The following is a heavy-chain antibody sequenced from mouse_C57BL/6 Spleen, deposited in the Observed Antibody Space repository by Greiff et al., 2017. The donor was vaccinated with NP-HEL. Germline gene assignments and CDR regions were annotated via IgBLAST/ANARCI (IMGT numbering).Heavy chain of an antibody. Sequence: DVHLVESGGGLVKPGGSLKLSCAASGFTFSSYAMSWVRQTPEKRLEWVATISDGGSYTYYPDNVKGRFTISRDNAKNNLYLQMSHLKSEDTAMYYCARDDGSSSAWFAYWGQGTLVTVSA. CDR3: ARDDGSSSAWFAY. CDR2: ISDGGSYT. CDR1: GFTFSSYA. J-gene: IGHJ3*01. V-gene: IGHV5-4*01. D-gene: IGHD1-1*01.